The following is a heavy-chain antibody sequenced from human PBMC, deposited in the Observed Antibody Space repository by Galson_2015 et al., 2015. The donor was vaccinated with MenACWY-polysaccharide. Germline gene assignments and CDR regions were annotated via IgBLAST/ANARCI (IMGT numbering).Heavy chain of an antibody. D-gene: IGHD2/OR15-2a*01. V-gene: IGHV1-69*08. J-gene: IGHJ3*02. Sequence: SVKVSCKASGGTFNSYNIYWVRQAPGQGLEWMGRIIPILGNPNYAQKFQGRVTITADKSSNTVYMELSSLRSEDTAIYYCARDKGILHSVAFDICGQATLVTVSS. CDR3: ARDKGILHSVAFDI. CDR1: GGTFNSYN. CDR2: IIPILGNP.